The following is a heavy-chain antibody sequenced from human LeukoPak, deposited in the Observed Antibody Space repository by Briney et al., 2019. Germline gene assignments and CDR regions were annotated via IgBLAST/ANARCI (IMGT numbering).Heavy chain of an antibody. V-gene: IGHV3-23*01. D-gene: IGHD5-12*01. CDR3: KADIKTRLDL. CDR1: GFTFDIYA. J-gene: IGHJ5*02. CDR2: ITASGVRT. Sequence: PGGSLRLSCAASGFTFDIYAMTWVRQAPGKGLDWVSGITASGVRTFYSDSVKGRFTISRDASKRTLYLQMDSLRAEDTALYYCKADIKTRLDLWGQGTLVTVSS.